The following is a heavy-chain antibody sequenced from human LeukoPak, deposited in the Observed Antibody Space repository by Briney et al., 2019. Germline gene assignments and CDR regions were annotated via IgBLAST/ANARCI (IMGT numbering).Heavy chain of an antibody. J-gene: IGHJ4*02. CDR1: GGSISSSSYY. Sequence: PSETLSLTCTVSGGSISSSSYYWGWIRQPPGKGLEWIGSIYYSGSTYYNPSLKSRVTISVDTSKNQFSLKLSSVTAADTAVYYCASTGQLFEVATGPYWGQGTLVTVSS. CDR2: IYYSGST. CDR3: ASTGQLFEVATGPY. V-gene: IGHV4-39*01. D-gene: IGHD5-24*01.